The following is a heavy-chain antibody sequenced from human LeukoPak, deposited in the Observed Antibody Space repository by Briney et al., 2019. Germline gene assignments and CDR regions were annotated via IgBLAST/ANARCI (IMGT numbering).Heavy chain of an antibody. CDR3: AIYSGYLYFDY. J-gene: IGHJ4*02. CDR1: GGSISSYY. D-gene: IGHD5-12*01. CDR2: IYYSGST. Sequence: SETLSLTCTVSGGSISSYYWSWIRQHPGKGLEWIGYIYYSGSTYYNPSLKSRVTISVDTSKNQFSLKLSSVTAADTAVYYCAIYSGYLYFDYWGQGTLVTVSS. V-gene: IGHV4-59*06.